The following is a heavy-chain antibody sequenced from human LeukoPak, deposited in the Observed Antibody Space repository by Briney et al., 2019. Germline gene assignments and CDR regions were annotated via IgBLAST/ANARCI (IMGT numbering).Heavy chain of an antibody. V-gene: IGHV3-33*01. CDR3: ARSDILTGYYTP. Sequence: GGSLRLSCAASGFTFSSYGMHWVRQAPGKGLEWGAVIWYDGSNKYYADSVKGRFTISRDNSKNTLYLQMNSLRAEDTAVYYCARSDILTGYYTPWGQGTLVTVSS. CDR1: GFTFSSYG. CDR2: IWYDGSNK. J-gene: IGHJ5*02. D-gene: IGHD3-9*01.